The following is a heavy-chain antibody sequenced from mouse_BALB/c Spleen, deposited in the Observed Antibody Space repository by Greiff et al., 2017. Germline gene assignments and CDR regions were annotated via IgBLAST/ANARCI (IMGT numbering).Heavy chain of an antibody. D-gene: IGHD2-14*01. J-gene: IGHJ3*01. CDR2: INPSNGGT. V-gene: IGHV1S81*02. CDR1: GYTFTSYY. CDR3: ASYYRYDGFAY. Sequence: VQLQQSGAELVKPGASVKLSCKASGYTFTSYYMYWVKQRPGQGLEWIGEINPSNGGTNFNEKFKSKATLTVDKSSSTAYMQLSSLTSEDSAVYYCASYYRYDGFAYWGQGTLVTVSA.